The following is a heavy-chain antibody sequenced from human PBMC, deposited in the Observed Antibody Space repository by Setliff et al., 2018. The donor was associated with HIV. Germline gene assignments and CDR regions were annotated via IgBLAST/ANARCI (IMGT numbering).Heavy chain of an antibody. CDR2: IRYGESDK. J-gene: IGHJ4*02. Sequence: LRLACAASGFTFSNSGMHWVRQAPGKGLEWVTFIRYGESDKDYADSVKGRFTISRDNSKNTLYLQMNRLRSEDTAVYYCAKNLFSSRWSPLDSWGQGTLVTVSS. CDR3: AKNLFSSRWSPLDS. V-gene: IGHV3-30*02. D-gene: IGHD6-13*01. CDR1: GFTFSNSG.